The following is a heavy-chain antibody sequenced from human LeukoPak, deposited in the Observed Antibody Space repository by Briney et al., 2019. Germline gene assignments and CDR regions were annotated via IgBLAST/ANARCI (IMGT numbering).Heavy chain of an antibody. V-gene: IGHV4-34*01. CDR2: INHSGST. CDR1: GGSIGSYY. CDR3: ARAQNYYYDSSGYCDY. J-gene: IGHJ4*02. Sequence: PSETLSLTCTVSGGSIGSYYWSWIRQPPGKGLEWIGEINHSGSTNYNPSLKSRVTISVDTSKNQFSLKLSSVTAADTAVYYCARAQNYYYDSSGYCDYWGQGTLVTVSS. D-gene: IGHD3-22*01.